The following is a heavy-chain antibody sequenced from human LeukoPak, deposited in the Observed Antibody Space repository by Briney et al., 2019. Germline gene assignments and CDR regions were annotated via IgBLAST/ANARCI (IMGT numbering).Heavy chain of an antibody. CDR2: IRPDGSEK. Sequence: PGGSLRLSCAASGFTFRNSWMSWVRQAPGKGLEWVANIRPDGSEKYYVGSVKGRLTISRDNAKNSLYLQMNSLRADDTALYYSARDSSAAYWGQGTLVTVSS. CDR3: ARDSSAAY. J-gene: IGHJ4*02. CDR1: GFTFRNSW. V-gene: IGHV3-7*01.